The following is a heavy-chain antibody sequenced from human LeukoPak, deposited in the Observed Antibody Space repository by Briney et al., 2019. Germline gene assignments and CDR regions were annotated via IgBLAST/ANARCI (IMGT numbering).Heavy chain of an antibody. J-gene: IGHJ6*02. Sequence: PGGSLRLSCAASGFTFSSYSMNWVRQAPGKGLEWVSYISSSSSTIYYADSEKGRFTISRDNAKNSLYLQMNSLRDEDTAVYYCARAGGSYSDYYYYYGMDVWGQGTTVTVSS. CDR2: ISSSSSTI. V-gene: IGHV3-48*02. CDR3: ARAGGSYSDYYYYYGMDV. D-gene: IGHD1-26*01. CDR1: GFTFSSYS.